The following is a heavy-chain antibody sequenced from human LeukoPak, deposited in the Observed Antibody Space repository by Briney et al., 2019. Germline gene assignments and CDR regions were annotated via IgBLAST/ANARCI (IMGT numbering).Heavy chain of an antibody. D-gene: IGHD2-15*01. CDR2: ICAYNGET. J-gene: IGHJ5*02. V-gene: IGHV1-18*01. CDR3: ARGGLGYCSGGSCPPRWFDP. CDR1: GYSFSVDG. Sequence: ASAKDSCKASGYSFSVDGISWVRQGPGQGLWWMGWICAYNGETNCGQKLQGRVTMTPATSTTTAYMELRSLRPHDRGVYYCARGGLGYCSGGSCPPRWFDPWGQGTLVIVSS.